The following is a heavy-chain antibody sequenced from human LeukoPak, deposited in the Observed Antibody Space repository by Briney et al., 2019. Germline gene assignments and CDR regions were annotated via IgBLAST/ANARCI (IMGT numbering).Heavy chain of an antibody. V-gene: IGHV4-4*02. CDR2: IYHSGST. CDR3: ARVGGIAAAGSWGDFDY. CDR1: GGSISSSNW. Sequence: PSGTLSLTCAVSGGSISSSNWWSWVRQPPGKGLEWIGEIYHSGSTNYNPSLKSRVTISVDKSENQFSLKLSSVTAADTAVYYCARVGGIAAAGSWGDFDYWGQGTLVTVSS. D-gene: IGHD6-13*01. J-gene: IGHJ4*02.